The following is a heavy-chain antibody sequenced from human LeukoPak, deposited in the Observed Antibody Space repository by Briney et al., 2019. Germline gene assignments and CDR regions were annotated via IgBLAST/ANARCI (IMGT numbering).Heavy chain of an antibody. CDR1: GGSFSGYY. J-gene: IGHJ3*02. D-gene: IGHD1-26*01. CDR3: ARAKSGWEPHDSDAFDI. V-gene: IGHV4-59*01. Sequence: PSETLSLTCAVDGGSFSGYYWSWLRQPPGKGLEWIGYIYYSGSTNYNPSLKSRVTISVDTSKNQFSLKLSSVTAADTAVYYCARAKSGWEPHDSDAFDIWGQGTMVTVSS. CDR2: IYYSGST.